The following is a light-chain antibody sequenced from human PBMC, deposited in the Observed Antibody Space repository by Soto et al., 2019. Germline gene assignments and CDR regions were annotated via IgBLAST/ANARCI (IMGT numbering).Light chain of an antibody. CDR3: QQLNSYPLT. V-gene: IGKV1-9*01. J-gene: IGKJ4*01. CDR1: QGISSY. Sequence: DLQLTQSPSFLSASVGDRVTITCRASQGISSYLAWYQQKPGKAPKLLIYAASTLQSGVPSRFSGSGSGTEFTLPLSSLQPEDFATYYCQQLNSYPLTFGGGTKVEIK. CDR2: AAS.